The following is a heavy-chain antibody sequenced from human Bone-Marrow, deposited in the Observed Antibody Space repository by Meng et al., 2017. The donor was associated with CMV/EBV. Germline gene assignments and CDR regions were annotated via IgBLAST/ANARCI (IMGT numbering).Heavy chain of an antibody. CDR2: IYIGDST. Sequence: GESLKISCAASGFTVSSNYMSWVRQAPGKGLEWVSVIYIGDSTDYADSVKGRFTISRDNSKNTLYLQMNSLRVEDTAVYYCAKGRFFDYWGQGTLVTVSS. CDR1: GFTVSSNY. J-gene: IGHJ4*02. V-gene: IGHV3-53*05. CDR3: AKGRFFDY.